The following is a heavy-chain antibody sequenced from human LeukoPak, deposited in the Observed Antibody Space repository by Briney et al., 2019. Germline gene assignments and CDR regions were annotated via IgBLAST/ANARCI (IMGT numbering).Heavy chain of an antibody. CDR2: ISYDGSNK. CDR3: AREPLPETYLLWFGELADGMDV. CDR1: GFTFSSYA. D-gene: IGHD3-10*01. V-gene: IGHV3-30*04. Sequence: GGSLRLSCAASGFTFSSYAMHWVRQAPGKGLEWVAVISYDGSNKYYADSVKGRFTISRDNSKNTLYLQMNSLRAEDTAVYYCAREPLPETYLLWFGELADGMDVWGKGTTVTVSS. J-gene: IGHJ6*04.